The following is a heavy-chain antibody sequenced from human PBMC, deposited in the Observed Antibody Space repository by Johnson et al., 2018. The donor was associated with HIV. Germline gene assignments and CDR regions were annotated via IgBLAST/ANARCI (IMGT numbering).Heavy chain of an antibody. D-gene: IGHD3-3*01. CDR2: ISWNSGSI. CDR3: AKSPMYYDSSGAFDI. Sequence: VLLVESGGGLVQPGRSLRLSCAASGFTFDDYAMHWVRQAPGKGLEWVSGISWNSGSIGYADSVKGRFPISRDNAKNSLYLQMNSLRAEDTALYYCAKSPMYYDSSGAFDIWGQGTMVTVSS. J-gene: IGHJ3*02. CDR1: GFTFDDYA. V-gene: IGHV3-9*01.